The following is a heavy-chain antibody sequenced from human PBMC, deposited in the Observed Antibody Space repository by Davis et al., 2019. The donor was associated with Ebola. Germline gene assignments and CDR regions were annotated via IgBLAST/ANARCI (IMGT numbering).Heavy chain of an antibody. CDR3: ARGHLLRCSGGSCYFNWFDP. J-gene: IGHJ5*02. V-gene: IGHV1-2*02. Sequence: ASVKVSCKASGYTFTGYYMHWVRQAPGQGLEWMGWINPNSGGTNYAQKFQGRVTMTRDTSISTAYMELSRLRSDDTAVYYCARGHLLRCSGGSCYFNWFDPWGQGTLVTVSS. CDR2: INPNSGGT. D-gene: IGHD2-15*01. CDR1: GYTFTGYY.